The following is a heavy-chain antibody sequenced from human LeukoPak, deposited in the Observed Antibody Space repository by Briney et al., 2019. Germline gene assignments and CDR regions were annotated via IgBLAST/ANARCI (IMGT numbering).Heavy chain of an antibody. J-gene: IGHJ4*02. CDR3: AKDPGSYYRHFDY. CDR1: GFTFSAYW. D-gene: IGHD3-10*01. CDR2: INTDGSAT. Sequence: PGGSLRLSCAASGFTFSAYWMHWVRQAPGKGLLWVSRINTDGSATIYTDPVKGRFTISRDNSKNTLYLQMNSLRAEDTAVYYCAKDPGSYYRHFDYWGQGTLVTVSS. V-gene: IGHV3-74*01.